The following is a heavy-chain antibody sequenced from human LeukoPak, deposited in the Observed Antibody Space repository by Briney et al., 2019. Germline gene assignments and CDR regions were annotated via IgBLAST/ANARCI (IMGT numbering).Heavy chain of an antibody. J-gene: IGHJ5*02. CDR3: ARDAYNYSWFDP. CDR1: GFTFSDYY. CDR2: IGSGGTLI. Sequence: GGSLRLSCAASGFTFSDYYMSWIRQAPGKGLEWVSYIGSGGTLIHYANSVKGRFTISRDNAKNSLYLQMNSLRAEDTAVYYCARDAYNYSWFDPWGQGTLVTVSS. D-gene: IGHD1-1*01. V-gene: IGHV3-11*01.